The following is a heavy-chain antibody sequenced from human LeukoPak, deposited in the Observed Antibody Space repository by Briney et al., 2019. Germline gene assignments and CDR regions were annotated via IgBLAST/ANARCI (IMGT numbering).Heavy chain of an antibody. Sequence: MTSETLSLTWTVSGGSISSYCWSWIRQPAGDGLGWIGRIYTSGSTNYNPSLKSRVTMSVDTSKNQFSLKLSSVPAADTAVYYCARARFGYNWFDPWGQGTLVTVSS. CDR2: IYTSGST. J-gene: IGHJ5*02. D-gene: IGHD3-10*02. CDR3: ARARFGYNWFDP. CDR1: GGSISSYC. V-gene: IGHV4-4*07.